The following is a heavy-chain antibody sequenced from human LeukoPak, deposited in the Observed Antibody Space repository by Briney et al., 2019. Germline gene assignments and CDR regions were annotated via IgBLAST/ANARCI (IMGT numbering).Heavy chain of an antibody. V-gene: IGHV1-69*04. CDR2: IIPILGKA. D-gene: IGHD2-15*01. CDR3: AREEPYCSGGSCYYYFDY. J-gene: IGHJ4*02. Sequence: SVKVSCKASGGTFSSYAISWVRQAPGQGLEWMGRIIPILGKANYAQKFQGRVTITADKSTSTAYMELSSLRSEDTAVYYCAREEPYCSGGSCYYYFDYWGQGTLVTVSS. CDR1: GGTFSSYA.